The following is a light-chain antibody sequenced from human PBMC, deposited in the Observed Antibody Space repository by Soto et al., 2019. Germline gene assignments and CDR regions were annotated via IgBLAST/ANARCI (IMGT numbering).Light chain of an antibody. V-gene: IGKV3-11*01. CDR2: GAF. CDR1: PSVTNF. CDR3: QQRNIWPPVT. Sequence: EIVLTQSPATLSLSPGERATLSCRASPSVTNFLAWYQQKPGQAPRLLICGAFNRATGIPARFSGSGSGTDFTLTISSLEPEDSAIYYCQQRNIWPPVTFGQGTRLEI. J-gene: IGKJ5*01.